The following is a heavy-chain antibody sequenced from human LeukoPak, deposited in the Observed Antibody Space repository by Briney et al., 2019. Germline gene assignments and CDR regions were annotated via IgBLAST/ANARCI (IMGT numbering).Heavy chain of an antibody. CDR1: GYTFTSYA. CDR3: ARGPPGFGELSPLDH. CDR2: INAGNGNT. V-gene: IGHV1-3*01. J-gene: IGHJ4*02. D-gene: IGHD3-10*01. Sequence: ASVKVSCKASGYTFTSYAMHWVRQAPGQRLEWMGWINAGNGNTKYSQKFQGRVTITRDTSASTAYMELSSLRSEDTAVYYCARGPPGFGELSPLDHWGQGTLVTV.